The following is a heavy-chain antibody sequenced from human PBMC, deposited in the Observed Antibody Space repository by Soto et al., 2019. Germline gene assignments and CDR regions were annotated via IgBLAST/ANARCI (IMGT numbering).Heavy chain of an antibody. V-gene: IGHV3-23*01. CDR2: ISGDGLST. J-gene: IGHJ3*02. CDR1: RSTFTDFT. CDR3: ARRPDAFDI. Sequence: GGSLRLSCAGSRSTFTDFTMTWVRQAPGKGLEWVSAISGDGLSTYYAGSVKGRFTISRDNSKTTLYLQMNSLRAEDTAVYYCARRPDAFDIWGRGTMVTVSS.